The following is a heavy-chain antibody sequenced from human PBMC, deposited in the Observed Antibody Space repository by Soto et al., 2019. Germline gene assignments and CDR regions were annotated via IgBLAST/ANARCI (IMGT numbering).Heavy chain of an antibody. CDR2: IYYNGAT. Sequence: QVQLQESGPGLVKPSQTLSLTCTVSGGSISSGAYHWNWIRHHPGKGLEWIGYIYYNGATNYNSSLQSRVDISVAPSRNQFSLRLTTWTAADSAVYFCARGSAGRFLGVYYGVDVWGPGTTVTVSS. D-gene: IGHD3-3*01. V-gene: IGHV4-31*03. J-gene: IGHJ6*02. CDR3: ARGSAGRFLGVYYGVDV. CDR1: GGSISSGAYH.